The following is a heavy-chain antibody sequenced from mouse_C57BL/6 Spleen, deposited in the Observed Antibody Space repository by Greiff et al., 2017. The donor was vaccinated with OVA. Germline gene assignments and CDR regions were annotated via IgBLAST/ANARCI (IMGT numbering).Heavy chain of an antibody. CDR3: AREGGSSGYVGYYFDY. V-gene: IGHV1-26*01. Sequence: VQLQQSGPELVKPGASVKISCKASGYTFTDYYMNWVKQSHGKSLEWIGDINPNNGGTSYNQKFKGKATLTVDKSSSTAYMELRSLTSEDSAVYYCAREGGSSGYVGYYFDYWGQGTTLTVSS. CDR1: GYTFTDYY. J-gene: IGHJ2*01. D-gene: IGHD3-2*02. CDR2: INPNNGGT.